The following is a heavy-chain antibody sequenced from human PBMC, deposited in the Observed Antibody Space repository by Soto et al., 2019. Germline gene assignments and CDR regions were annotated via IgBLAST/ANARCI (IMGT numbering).Heavy chain of an antibody. V-gene: IGHV3-9*01. D-gene: IGHD3-16*01. CDR2: ISWNSGSI. CDR1: GFTFDDYA. J-gene: IGHJ3*02. Sequence: EVQLVESGGGLVQPGRSLRLSCAASGFTFDDYAMHWVRQAPGKGLEWVSGISWNSGSIGYADSVKGRFTISRDNAKNSLYLQMNSLRAEDTALYYCAKVFGDAFDIWGQGTMVTVSS. CDR3: AKVFGDAFDI.